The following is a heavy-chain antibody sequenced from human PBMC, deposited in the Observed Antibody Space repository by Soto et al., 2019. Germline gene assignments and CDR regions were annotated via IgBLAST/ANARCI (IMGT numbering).Heavy chain of an antibody. CDR1: GFTFSSYW. D-gene: IGHD1-26*01. Sequence: GGSLRLSCAASGFTFSSYWMHWVRQAPGKGLVWVSRINSDGSSTSYADSVKGRFTISRDNAKNTLYLQMNRLRAEDTAVYYCARGLDSLKGRELLRWQLPHQTRYYYYYYGMDVWGQGTTVTVSS. V-gene: IGHV3-74*01. J-gene: IGHJ6*02. CDR2: INSDGSST. CDR3: ARGLDSLKGRELLRWQLPHQTRYYYYYYGMDV.